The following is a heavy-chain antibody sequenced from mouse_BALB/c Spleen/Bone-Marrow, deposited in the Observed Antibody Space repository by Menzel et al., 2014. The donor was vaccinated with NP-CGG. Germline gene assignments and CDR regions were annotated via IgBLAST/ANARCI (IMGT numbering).Heavy chain of an antibody. CDR2: ILPGSGST. D-gene: IGHD2-10*01. CDR3: ARAYYVNYDAMDY. J-gene: IGHJ4*01. Sequence: QVQLQQSGAELMKPGASMKISCKATGYTFSSYWIEWVKQRPGHGLEWIVEILPGSGSTNYNERFKGKATFTADTSSNTAYMQLSSLTSEDSAVYYCARAYYVNYDAMDYWGQGTSVTVSS. CDR1: GYTFSSYW. V-gene: IGHV1-9*01.